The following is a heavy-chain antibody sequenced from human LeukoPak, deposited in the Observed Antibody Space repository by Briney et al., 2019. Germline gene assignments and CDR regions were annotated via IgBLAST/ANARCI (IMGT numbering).Heavy chain of an antibody. D-gene: IGHD3/OR15-3a*01. CDR3: ARQTGSGLFILP. CDR2: IYYSGNT. Sequence: SETLSLTCTVSGGSISSYYWSWIRQPPGKGLEWIGSIYYSGNTYYNASLKSQVSISIDTSKNQFSLRLTAVTAADTAVYYCARQTGSGLFILPGGQGTLVTVSS. CDR1: GGSISSYY. V-gene: IGHV4-59*04. J-gene: IGHJ4*02.